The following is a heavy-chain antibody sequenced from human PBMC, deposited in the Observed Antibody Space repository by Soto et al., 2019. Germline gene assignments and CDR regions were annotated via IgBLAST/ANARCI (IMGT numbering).Heavy chain of an antibody. CDR2: IDPSDSYT. CDR3: ACYGGEFDY. CDR1: GYNFTSYW. V-gene: IGHV5-10-1*01. D-gene: IGHD2-21*01. J-gene: IGHJ4*02. Sequence: VESLKISCKGSGYNFTSYWISWVRQMPGKGLEWMGRIDPSDSYTNYSPSFQGHVTISADKSISTAYLQWSSLKASDTAMYYCACYGGEFDYWGQGTLVTGSS.